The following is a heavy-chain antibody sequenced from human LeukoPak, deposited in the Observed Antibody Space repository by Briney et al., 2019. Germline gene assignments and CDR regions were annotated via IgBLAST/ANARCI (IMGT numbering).Heavy chain of an antibody. J-gene: IGHJ4*02. CDR1: GGSFSGYY. V-gene: IGHV4-34*01. Sequence: SETLSLTCAVYGGSFSGYYWSWIRQPPGKGLEWIGEITHSGSTNYNPSLKSRVTISVDTSKSQFSLRLSSVTAADTAVYYCARDGYSAHDGLWGQGTLVTVSS. CDR2: ITHSGST. D-gene: IGHD5-12*01. CDR3: ARDGYSAHDGL.